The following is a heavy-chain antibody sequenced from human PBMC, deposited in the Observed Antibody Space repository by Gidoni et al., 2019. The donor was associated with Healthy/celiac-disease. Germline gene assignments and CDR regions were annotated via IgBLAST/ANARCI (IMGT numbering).Heavy chain of an antibody. CDR2: IYSGGST. CDR1: GFTVSSNY. D-gene: IGHD2-15*01. J-gene: IGHJ2*01. V-gene: IGHV3-66*01. CDR3: ARDGCSGGSCYWENNWYFDL. Sequence: EVQLVESGGGLVQPGGSLRLSCAASGFTVSSNYMSWVRQAPGKGREWVSVIYSGGSTYYADSVKGRFTISRDNSKNTLYLQMNSLRAEDTAVYYCARDGCSGGSCYWENNWYFDLWGRGTLVTVSS.